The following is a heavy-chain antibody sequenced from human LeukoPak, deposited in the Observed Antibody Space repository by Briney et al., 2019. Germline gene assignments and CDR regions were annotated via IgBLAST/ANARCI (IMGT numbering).Heavy chain of an antibody. J-gene: IGHJ5*02. CDR1: GYTFTSYG. CDR2: IRAYNGKR. D-gene: IGHD3-3*01. Sequence: ASVKVSCKASGYTFTSYGIRWVGQAPGKGGEGMGWIRAYNGKRNNAQKLQERGTINTDTYTRTAYMDLRSLRSDDTAVYYCARDRFIAGVVIISFDLWGQGTLVTVSS. V-gene: IGHV1-18*01. CDR3: ARDRFIAGVVIISFDL.